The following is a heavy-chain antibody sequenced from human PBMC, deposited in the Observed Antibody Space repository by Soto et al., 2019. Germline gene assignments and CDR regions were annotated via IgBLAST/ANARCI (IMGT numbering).Heavy chain of an antibody. D-gene: IGHD6-13*01. CDR1: GVTFSDYY. CDR3: ARVGGGSLYYFDY. J-gene: IGHJ4*02. Sequence: GGSLRLSCAASGVTFSDYYMSWIRQAPGKGLEWVSHISSGSSYTNHADSVKGRFTISRDNAKNSLYLQMNNLRAEDTAVYYCARVGGGSLYYFDYWGQGTLVTVSS. V-gene: IGHV3-11*03. CDR2: ISSGSSYT.